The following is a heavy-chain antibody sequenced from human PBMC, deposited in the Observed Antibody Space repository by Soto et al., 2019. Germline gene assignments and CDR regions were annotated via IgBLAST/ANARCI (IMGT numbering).Heavy chain of an antibody. CDR1: GGSISSYY. CDR3: ARVQKSIAARPYAFDI. V-gene: IGHV4-59*01. D-gene: IGHD6-6*01. Sequence: KASETLSLTCTVSGGSISSYYWSWIRQPPGKGLEWIGYIYYSGSTNYNPSLKSRVTISVDTSKNQFSLKLSSVTAADTAVYYCARVQKSIAARPYAFDIWGQGTMVTVSS. CDR2: IYYSGST. J-gene: IGHJ3*02.